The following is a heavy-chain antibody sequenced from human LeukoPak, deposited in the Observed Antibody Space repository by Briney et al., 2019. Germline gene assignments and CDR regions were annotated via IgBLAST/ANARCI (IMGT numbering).Heavy chain of an antibody. CDR1: GGSISSSSYY. CDR3: ATNRELSLTLPPI. Sequence: SETLSLTCTVSGGSISSSSYYWGWIRQPPGKGLEWIGSIYYSGSTYYNPSLKSRVTISVDTSKNQFSLKLSSVTAADTAVYYCATNRELSLTLPPIWGQGTLVTVSS. D-gene: IGHD3-16*02. V-gene: IGHV4-39*07. CDR2: IYYSGST. J-gene: IGHJ4*02.